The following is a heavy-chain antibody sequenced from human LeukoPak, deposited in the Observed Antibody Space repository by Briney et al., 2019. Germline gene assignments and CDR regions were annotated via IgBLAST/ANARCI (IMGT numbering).Heavy chain of an antibody. CDR3: GRESWAEAFSGNYYYWFDY. CDR1: GFTFSSSD. Sequence: GGSLRLSCAASGFTFSSSDMHWVRQVTGKGLEWVSAIGSGGDTYYPDSVKGRFTISRENARNSLYLQMNDLRAGDAAVDYCGRESWAEAFSGNYYYWFDYWGQGTLVTVSS. D-gene: IGHD3-10*01. V-gene: IGHV3-13*01. J-gene: IGHJ4*02. CDR2: IGSGGDT.